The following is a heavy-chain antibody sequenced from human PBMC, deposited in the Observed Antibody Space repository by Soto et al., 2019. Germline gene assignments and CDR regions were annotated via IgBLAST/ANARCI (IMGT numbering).Heavy chain of an antibody. CDR3: AKDLSVWGALDI. Sequence: DVQVLESGGGVVQPGGSLRLSCAASGFTLSSYAMSWVRQAPGKGLEWVTTVSSTGGSTYYADSVRGRFTISRDTSKNTLYLQMNSLGADDTAVYYCAKDLSVWGALDIWGQGTMVTVSS. V-gene: IGHV3-23*01. CDR2: VSSTGGST. J-gene: IGHJ3*02. D-gene: IGHD6-19*01. CDR1: GFTLSSYA.